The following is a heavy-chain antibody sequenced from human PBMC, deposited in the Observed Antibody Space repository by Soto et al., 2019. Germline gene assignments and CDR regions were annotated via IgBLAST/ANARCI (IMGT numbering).Heavy chain of an antibody. CDR2: ISWNSGSI. CDR3: LHDPCYPNPWYLDY. J-gene: IGHJ4*02. Sequence: EVQLVESGGTLVEPGRSLRLSCAASGFTFDDYTMHWVRQAPGKGLEWVASISWNSGSIGYADSVNGRLTVPRDTAQKLLSLQMISLSPEDTALYFCLHDPCYPNPWYLDYWGQGILVHVSS. CDR1: GFTFDDYT. V-gene: IGHV3-9*01. D-gene: IGHD2-8*01.